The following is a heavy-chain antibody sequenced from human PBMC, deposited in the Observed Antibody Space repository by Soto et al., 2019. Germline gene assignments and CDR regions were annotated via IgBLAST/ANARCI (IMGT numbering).Heavy chain of an antibody. J-gene: IGHJ4*02. CDR3: QRAQTIFRITNVFDY. D-gene: IGHD3-3*01. CDR1: GGSINSAGYY. V-gene: IGHV4-31*03. CDR2: IYYSGRT. Sequence: SETLSLTCNVSGGSINSAGYYWSWIRQHPGKGLEWIGYIYYSGRTYYNPSLKSRVTISIDTSKTQFSLKLSYVTAADTAVYYCQRAQTIFRITNVFDYRGQANLVTVSS.